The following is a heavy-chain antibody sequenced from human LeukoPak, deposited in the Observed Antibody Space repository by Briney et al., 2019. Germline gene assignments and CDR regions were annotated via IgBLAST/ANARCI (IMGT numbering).Heavy chain of an antibody. J-gene: IGHJ3*02. CDR3: ARVDRTGYCSSTSCYGAPDAFDI. Sequence: KPSETLSLTCTVSGGSISSGSYYWSWMRQPAGKGLEWIGRIYTSGSTNYNPSLKSRVTIPVDTSKNQFSLKLSSVTAADTAVYYCARVDRTGYCSSTSCYGAPDAFDIWGQGTMVTVSS. D-gene: IGHD2-2*01. V-gene: IGHV4-61*02. CDR2: IYTSGST. CDR1: GGSISSGSYY.